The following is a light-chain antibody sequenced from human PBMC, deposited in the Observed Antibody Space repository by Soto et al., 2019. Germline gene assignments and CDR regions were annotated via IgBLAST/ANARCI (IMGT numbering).Light chain of an antibody. CDR3: QVWETSSGHQAI. CDR2: YDS. Sequence: SSELTQPPSVSVAPGKTATITCGGNSIGSKSVHWYQQMPGQAPVLVISYDSDRPSGIPERFSGSNSGNTATLTISRVEPGDEADYYCQVWETSSGHQAIFGAGTKLTVL. CDR1: SIGSKS. J-gene: IGLJ2*01. V-gene: IGLV3-21*01.